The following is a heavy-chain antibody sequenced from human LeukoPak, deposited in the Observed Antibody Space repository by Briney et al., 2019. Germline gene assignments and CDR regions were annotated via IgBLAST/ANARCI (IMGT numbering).Heavy chain of an antibody. V-gene: IGHV4-39*01. CDR3: VCNPFGRRFDN. D-gene: IGHD3-16*01. CDR1: GGSINRPTYY. CDR2: IYYSGST. J-gene: IGHJ4*02. Sequence: SETVEPTCAVSGGSINRPTYYWGWIRQPPGKGLGWIGNIYYSGSTYYNPSLESRLTMSVNTSKKQFSLQLRSATATDTAVYYCVCNPFGRRFDNSGQRTLFSLSP.